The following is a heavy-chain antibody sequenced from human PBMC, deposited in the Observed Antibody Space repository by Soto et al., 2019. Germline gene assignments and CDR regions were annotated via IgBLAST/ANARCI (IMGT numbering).Heavy chain of an antibody. CDR1: GFTFSSYS. Sequence: GGSLRLSCAASGFTFSSYSMNRVRQAPGKGLEWVSSISSSSSYIYYADSVKGRFTISRDNAKNSLYLQMNSLRAEDTAVYYCARDSMITFGGVIVIPDIDYWGQGTLVTVSS. J-gene: IGHJ4*02. D-gene: IGHD3-16*02. CDR2: ISSSSSYI. V-gene: IGHV3-21*01. CDR3: ARDSMITFGGVIVIPDIDY.